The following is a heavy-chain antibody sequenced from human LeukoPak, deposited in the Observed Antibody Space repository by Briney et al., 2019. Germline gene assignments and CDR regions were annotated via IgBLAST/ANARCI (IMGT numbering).Heavy chain of an antibody. CDR1: GGSISSSSYY. D-gene: IGHD2-8*01. V-gene: IGHV4-61*01. Sequence: PSETLSLTCTVSGGSISSSSYYWSWIRQPPGKGLEWIGYIYYSGSTNYNPSLKSRVTISVDTSKNQFSLKLSSVTAADTAVYYCARDIYGDGVSVDVWGQGTMVTVSS. CDR2: IYYSGST. CDR3: ARDIYGDGVSVDV. J-gene: IGHJ3*01.